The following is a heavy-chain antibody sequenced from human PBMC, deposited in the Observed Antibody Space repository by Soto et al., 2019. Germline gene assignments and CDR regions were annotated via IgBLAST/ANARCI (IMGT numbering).Heavy chain of an antibody. V-gene: IGHV3-23*01. J-gene: IGHJ4*02. Sequence: EVQLLESGGGLVQPWGSLRLSCAASGFTFTTYAMSWVRQAPGKGLEWVSGVTDSGGKTYYADSVKGRFTISRDNSKNTLYMQMNSLRAEDTAVYYCAKGFIVAATTPEFDYWGQGTLVTVSS. CDR2: VTDSGGKT. D-gene: IGHD1-26*01. CDR1: GFTFTTYA. CDR3: AKGFIVAATTPEFDY.